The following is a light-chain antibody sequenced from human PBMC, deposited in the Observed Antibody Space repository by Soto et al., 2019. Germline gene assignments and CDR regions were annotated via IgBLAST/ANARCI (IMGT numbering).Light chain of an antibody. J-gene: IGKJ4*01. V-gene: IGKV3-11*01. CDR1: QSVGYH. CDR2: DAS. Sequence: EIVLTQSLATLSLSPGERATLSCRASQSVGYHLAWYQQKPGQAPRLLIYDASNRATGIPARFSGSGSGTDFTLAISSLEPEDFAVYYCQQRSNWPPVTFGGGTKVDIK. CDR3: QQRSNWPPVT.